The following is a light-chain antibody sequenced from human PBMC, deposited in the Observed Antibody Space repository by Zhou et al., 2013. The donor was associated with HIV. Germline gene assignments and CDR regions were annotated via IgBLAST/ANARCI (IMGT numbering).Light chain of an antibody. J-gene: IGKJ2*01. CDR1: QSVSSTY. CDR2: GAS. CDR3: QQYGRSLYT. V-gene: IGKV3-20*01. Sequence: EVVMTQSPATLSVSPGDRATLSCRASQSVSSTYLAWYQQKPGQAPRLLMYGASSRATGIPDRFSGSASGTDFTLTISRLEPEDFAVYYCQQYGRSLYTFGQGTKLEIK.